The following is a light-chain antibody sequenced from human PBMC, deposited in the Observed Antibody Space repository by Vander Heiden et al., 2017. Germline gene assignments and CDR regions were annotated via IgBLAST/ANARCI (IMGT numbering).Light chain of an antibody. Sequence: DIAMTQSPLSLPVTPGEPASISCRSSQSLLYSNGYNYLDWYLQKPGQSPQLLIYLGSNRASGVPDRVSGSGSGTDFTLKISRVEAEDVGVYYCMQALQTPRTFGQGTKLEIK. V-gene: IGKV2-28*01. CDR2: LGS. J-gene: IGKJ2*01. CDR1: QSLLYSNGYNY. CDR3: MQALQTPRT.